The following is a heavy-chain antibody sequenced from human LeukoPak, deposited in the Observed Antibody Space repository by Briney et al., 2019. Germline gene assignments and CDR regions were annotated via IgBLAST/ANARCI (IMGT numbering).Heavy chain of an antibody. CDR3: AKDRGWLPFDY. J-gene: IGHJ4*02. Sequence: PGGSLRLSCVASGFTFSSYSMSWVRQAPGKGLEWVSGISGSGGSTYYADSVKGRFTISRDNTKKTLYLQMNSLRAEDTAVYYCAKDRGWLPFDYWGQGTLVTVSS. V-gene: IGHV3-23*01. CDR2: ISGSGGST. D-gene: IGHD5-24*01. CDR1: GFTFSSYS.